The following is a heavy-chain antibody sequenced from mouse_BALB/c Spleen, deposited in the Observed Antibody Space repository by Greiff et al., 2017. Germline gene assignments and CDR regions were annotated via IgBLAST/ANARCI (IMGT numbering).Heavy chain of an antibody. V-gene: IGHV5-6-4*01. CDR2: ISSGGSYT. Sequence: EGKVVESGGGLVKPGGSLKLYCAASGFTFSSYTMSWVRQTPEKRLEWVATISSGGSYTYYPDSVKGRFTISRDNAKNTLYLQMSSLKSEDTAMYYCTRDQDYDYWGQGTTLTVSS. J-gene: IGHJ2*01. CDR3: TRDQDYDY. D-gene: IGHD2-4*01. CDR1: GFTFSSYT.